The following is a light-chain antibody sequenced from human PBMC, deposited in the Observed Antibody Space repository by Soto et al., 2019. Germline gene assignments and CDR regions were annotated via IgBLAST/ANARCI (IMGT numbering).Light chain of an antibody. Sequence: ETVMTQSPDTLSVSPGERVTLSCRASQSVDTKLAWYQQKPGQAPRLLIYGTSTRATGVPGRFSGSGSGTEFTLTISSLQPDDFATYYCQHYNSYSEAFGQGTKVDIK. CDR3: QHYNSYSEA. V-gene: IGKV3-15*01. CDR2: GTS. J-gene: IGKJ1*01. CDR1: QSVDTK.